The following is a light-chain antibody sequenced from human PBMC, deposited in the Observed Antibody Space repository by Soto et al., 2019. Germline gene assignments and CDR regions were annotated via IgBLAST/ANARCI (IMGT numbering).Light chain of an antibody. CDR2: KAS. Sequence: DIQMTQSPSTLSASVGDRVTITCRASRSISSWLAWYQQKPGKAPKLLIYKASNLDSGVPSRFSGSGSGTEFTLTISSLQPDDFATYYCQQYNTFWTFGPGTKVDIK. J-gene: IGKJ1*01. V-gene: IGKV1-5*03. CDR1: RSISSW. CDR3: QQYNTFWT.